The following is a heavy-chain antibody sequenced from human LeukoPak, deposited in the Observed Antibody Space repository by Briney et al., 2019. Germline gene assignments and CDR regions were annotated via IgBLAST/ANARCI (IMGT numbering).Heavy chain of an antibody. CDR2: IRCDGSNK. D-gene: IGHD4/OR15-4a*01. Sequence: GRSLRLPCAASGFTFSSYGMHWVRQAPGKGLEWVAFIRCDGSNKYYADSVKGRFTISRDNSKNTLYLQMNSLRAEDTAVYYCSLYSMVQSLDYWGQGTLVTVSS. J-gene: IGHJ4*02. CDR1: GFTFSSYG. V-gene: IGHV3-30*02. CDR3: SLYSMVQSLDY.